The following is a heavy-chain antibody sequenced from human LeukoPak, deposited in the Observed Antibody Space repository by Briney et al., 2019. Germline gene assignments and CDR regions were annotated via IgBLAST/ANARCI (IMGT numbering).Heavy chain of an antibody. V-gene: IGHV4-61*02. J-gene: IGHJ4*02. CDR1: GGSISSGSYY. D-gene: IGHD3-10*01. CDR2: IYTSGST. CDR3: ARDTPMEGRLLDY. Sequence: SETLSLTCTVSGGSISSGSYYWSWIRQPAGTGLEWIGRIYTSGSTNYNPSLKSRVTISVDTSKNQFSLKLSSVTAADTAVYYCARDTPMEGRLLDYWGQGTLVTVSS.